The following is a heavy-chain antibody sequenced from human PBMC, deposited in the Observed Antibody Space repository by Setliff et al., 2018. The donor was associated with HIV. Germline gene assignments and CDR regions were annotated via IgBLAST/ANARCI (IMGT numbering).Heavy chain of an antibody. CDR1: GFTFSSYA. D-gene: IGHD6-6*01. CDR3: ARDASISSPYDAFDI. CDR2: ISSNGGNT. Sequence: PGGSLRLSCAASGFTFSSYAMHWVRQAPGKGLEYVSSISSNGGNTYYASSLKGRFTISRDNSKNTLYLQMGSLRAEDMAVYYCARDASISSPYDAFDIWGQGTMVTV. V-gene: IGHV3-64*01. J-gene: IGHJ3*02.